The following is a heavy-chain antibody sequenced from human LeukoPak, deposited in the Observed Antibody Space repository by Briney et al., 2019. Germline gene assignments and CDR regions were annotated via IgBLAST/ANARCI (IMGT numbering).Heavy chain of an antibody. V-gene: IGHV3-21*01. Sequence: PGGSLRLSCAASGFTFSSYSMNWVRQAPGKGLEWVSSISSSSYIYYVDSVKGRFTISRDNAKNSLYLQMNSLRAEDTAVYYCARDRDCSGGSCYYYYYGMDVWGQGTTVTVSS. D-gene: IGHD2-15*01. CDR1: GFTFSSYS. CDR2: ISSSSYI. J-gene: IGHJ6*02. CDR3: ARDRDCSGGSCYYYYYGMDV.